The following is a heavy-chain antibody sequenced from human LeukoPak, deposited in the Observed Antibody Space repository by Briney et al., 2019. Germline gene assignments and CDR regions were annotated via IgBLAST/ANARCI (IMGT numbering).Heavy chain of an antibody. D-gene: IGHD3-22*01. CDR1: RYTFTDYY. J-gene: IGHJ3*02. Sequence: ASVKVSCKASRYTFTDYYVHCVRQAPGQGFEWLGCIDPDSGGTKYAQNFQGRVTMTRDTSIITAYVELSRLRSDDTAVYYCAREYYDSSGTKYAFDIWGQGTVVTVSS. V-gene: IGHV1-2*02. CDR3: AREYYDSSGTKYAFDI. CDR2: IDPDSGGT.